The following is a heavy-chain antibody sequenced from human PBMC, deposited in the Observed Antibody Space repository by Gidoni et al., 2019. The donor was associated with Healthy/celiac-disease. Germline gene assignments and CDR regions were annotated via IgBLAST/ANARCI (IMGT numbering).Heavy chain of an antibody. J-gene: IGHJ4*02. Sequence: QVQLQQWGAGLLKPSETLSLTCAVYGGSFSGYYWSWIRQPPGKGLEWIGEINHSGSTNYNPSLKSRVTISVDTSKNQFSLKLSSVTAADTAVYYCARERVSSSWYHYFDYWGQGTLVTVSS. CDR1: GGSFSGYY. D-gene: IGHD6-13*01. V-gene: IGHV4-34*01. CDR3: ARERVSSSWYHYFDY. CDR2: INHSGST.